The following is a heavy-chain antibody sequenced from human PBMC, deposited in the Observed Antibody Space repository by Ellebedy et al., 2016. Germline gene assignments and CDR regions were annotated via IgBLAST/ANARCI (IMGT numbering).Heavy chain of an antibody. CDR1: GFTFSKYA. CDR3: AKARWDSTICYNY. J-gene: IGHJ4*02. CDR2: ISVSGDNT. Sequence: GESLKISXAASGFTFSKYAMSWVRQAPGKGLEWVSTISVSGDNTHYADSVKGRFTISRDNSKNTLYLQMNSLRAEDTAVYYCAKARWDSTICYNYWGQGTLVTVSS. V-gene: IGHV3-23*01. D-gene: IGHD6-13*01.